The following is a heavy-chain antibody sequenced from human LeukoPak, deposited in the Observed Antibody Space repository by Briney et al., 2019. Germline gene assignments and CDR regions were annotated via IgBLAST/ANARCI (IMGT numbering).Heavy chain of an antibody. CDR1: GYTFTSYY. J-gene: IGHJ4*02. D-gene: IGHD3-22*01. CDR3: ARGTYGSSAYYGTLNY. Sequence: ASVKVSCKASGYTFTSYYMHWVRQAPGQGLEWMGIINPSGGSTSCAQKFQGRVTMTRDTSTSTVYMELSSLRSEDTAVYYCARGTYGSSAYYGTLNYWGQGTLVTVSS. V-gene: IGHV1-46*01. CDR2: INPSGGST.